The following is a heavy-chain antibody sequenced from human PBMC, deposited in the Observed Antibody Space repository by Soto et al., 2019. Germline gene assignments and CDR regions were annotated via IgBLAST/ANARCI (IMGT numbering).Heavy chain of an antibody. D-gene: IGHD2-15*01. CDR1: GFSLSTSGVG. CDR3: AHTCYGSNSGGWYFYL. Sequence: QITLKESGPTLVKPTQTLTLTCTFSGFSLSTSGVGVGWIRQPPGKALEWLALIYWDDDKRYSPSLKSRLTITKATSKYRLVLTMTNMDPVDTATYYCAHTCYGSNSGGWYFYLCARGTQVTVSS. V-gene: IGHV2-5*02. J-gene: IGHJ2*01. CDR2: IYWDDDK.